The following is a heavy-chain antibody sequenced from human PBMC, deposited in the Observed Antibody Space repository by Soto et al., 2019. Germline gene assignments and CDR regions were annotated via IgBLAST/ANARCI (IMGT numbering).Heavy chain of an antibody. V-gene: IGHV1-46*03. CDR1: GYTFTTYY. CDR2: LNPSGGST. Sequence: QVQLVQSGAEVKKPGASVKVSCKTSGYTFTTYYIHWVRQAPGQGLEWMGILNPSGGSTTFAQKFQGRVTMTRDTSTSTVYMELSRLRAEETAVYYCASRGSSVYFHYWGQGTRVTVSS. CDR3: ASRGSSVYFHY. D-gene: IGHD3-16*01. J-gene: IGHJ4*02.